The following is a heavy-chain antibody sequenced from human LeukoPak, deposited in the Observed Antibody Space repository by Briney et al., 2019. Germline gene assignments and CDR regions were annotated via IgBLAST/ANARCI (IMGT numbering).Heavy chain of an antibody. CDR3: ARGIMTTVTTSGY. J-gene: IGHJ4*02. V-gene: IGHV1-69*13. Sequence: SVKVSCKASGGTFSSYAISWVRQAPGQGLEWMGGIIPIFGTANYAQKFQGRVTITADESTSTAYMELSSLRSEDTAVYYCARGIMTTVTTSGYWGQGTLVTVSS. CDR1: GGTFSSYA. CDR2: IIPIFGTA. D-gene: IGHD4-17*01.